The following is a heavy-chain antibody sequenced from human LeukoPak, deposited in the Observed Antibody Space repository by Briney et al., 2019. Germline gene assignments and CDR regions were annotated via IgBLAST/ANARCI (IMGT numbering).Heavy chain of an antibody. CDR1: GFSFSTYD. Sequence: TGGSLRLSCVASGFSFSTYDMNWVRQAPGKGLEWVSAITSTSNHINYADSVKGRFTISRDSANNSLYLQMNSLRAKDTAVYYCARVYSANGYGSGYYDYWGQGTLVTVSS. D-gene: IGHD3-10*01. V-gene: IGHV3-21*01. CDR2: ITSTSNHI. CDR3: ARVYSANGYGSGYYDY. J-gene: IGHJ4*02.